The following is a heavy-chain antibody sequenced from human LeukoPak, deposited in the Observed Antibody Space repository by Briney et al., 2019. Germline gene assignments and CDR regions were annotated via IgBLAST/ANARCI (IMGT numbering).Heavy chain of an antibody. Sequence: SETLSLTCAVSGYSISSGYYWGWIRQPPGKGLGWSGSIYHSGSTYYNPSLKSRVTISVDTSKNQFSLQLSSVTAADTAVYYCARVGRATPIRGAFFDYWGQGTLVTVSS. V-gene: IGHV4-38-2*01. J-gene: IGHJ4*02. CDR3: ARVGRATPIRGAFFDY. CDR1: GYSISSGYY. CDR2: IYHSGST. D-gene: IGHD5-12*01.